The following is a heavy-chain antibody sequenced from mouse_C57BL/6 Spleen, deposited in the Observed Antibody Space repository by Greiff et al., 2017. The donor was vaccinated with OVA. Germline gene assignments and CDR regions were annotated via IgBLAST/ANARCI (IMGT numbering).Heavy chain of an antibody. J-gene: IGHJ4*01. CDR1: GYTFTSYW. Sequence: VQLQQSGAELVKPGASVKMSCKASGYTFTSYWITWVKQRPGQGLEWIGDIYPGSGSTNYNEKFKSKATLTVDTSSSTAYMQLSSLTSEDSAVYYCASGELGAMDDWGQGTSVTVSS. CDR2: IYPGSGST. CDR3: ASGELGAMDD. V-gene: IGHV1-55*01. D-gene: IGHD3-1*01.